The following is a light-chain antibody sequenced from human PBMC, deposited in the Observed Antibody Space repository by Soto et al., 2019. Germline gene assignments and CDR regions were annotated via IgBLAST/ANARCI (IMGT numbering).Light chain of an antibody. Sequence: EIVLTQSPGTLSLSPGERATLSCRASQSVSSSYLAWYQQKPGQAPRLLIYGASSRATGIPDRFSGSGSGTDFTVTISRLELEDFAVYYCQQYGSSPYTFGQGTKREIK. CDR1: QSVSSSY. CDR2: GAS. CDR3: QQYGSSPYT. J-gene: IGKJ2*01. V-gene: IGKV3-20*01.